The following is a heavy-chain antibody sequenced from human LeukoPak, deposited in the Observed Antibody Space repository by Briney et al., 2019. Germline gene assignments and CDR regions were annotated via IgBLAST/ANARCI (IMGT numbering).Heavy chain of an antibody. J-gene: IGHJ5*02. CDR3: ARESHLTTLAS. D-gene: IGHD4-17*01. CDR2: ISYDGSNK. CDR1: GSTFSSYA. Sequence: GGSLRLSCAASGSTFSSYAMHWVRQAPGKGLEWVAVISYDGSNKYYADSVKGRFTISRDYSKNTLYLQMNSLRAEDTAVYYCARESHLTTLASWGQGTLVTVSS. V-gene: IGHV3-30*04.